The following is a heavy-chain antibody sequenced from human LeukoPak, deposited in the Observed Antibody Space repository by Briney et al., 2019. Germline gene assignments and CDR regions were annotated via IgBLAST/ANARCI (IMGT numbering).Heavy chain of an antibody. Sequence: SETLSLTCTLSGDSISSTSFYWAWIRQPPGKGLECIWTIFYSGITYYSSSLRSRVTISVDSSKNQFSLKLSSVTVADTAVYFCARSGPAAGRPDAFDIWGQGTMVTVSS. CDR2: IFYSGIT. D-gene: IGHD2-2*01. V-gene: IGHV4-39*07. J-gene: IGHJ3*02. CDR3: ARSGPAAGRPDAFDI. CDR1: GDSISSTSFY.